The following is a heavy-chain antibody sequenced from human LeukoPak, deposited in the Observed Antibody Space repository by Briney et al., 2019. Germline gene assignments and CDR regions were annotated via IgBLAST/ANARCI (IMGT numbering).Heavy chain of an antibody. Sequence: PGGSLRLSCAASGFTFSSHGMSWVRQAPGKGLEWVSTISGSGDYTYYADSVKGRFTISRDNSKNTLYLQMNSLRAEDTAVYYCAKVTYGSGTYGAFDCWGQGTLVTVSS. CDR3: AKVTYGSGTYGAFDC. V-gene: IGHV3-23*01. CDR1: GFTFSSHG. CDR2: ISGSGDYT. D-gene: IGHD3-10*01. J-gene: IGHJ4*02.